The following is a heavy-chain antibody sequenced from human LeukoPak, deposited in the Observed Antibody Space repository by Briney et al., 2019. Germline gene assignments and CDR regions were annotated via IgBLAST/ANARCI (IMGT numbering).Heavy chain of an antibody. D-gene: IGHD6-13*01. J-gene: IGHJ6*02. CDR2: IIPILGIA. CDR1: GGTFSSYA. Sequence: SVKVSCKASGGTFSSYAISWVRQAPGQGLEWMGRIIPILGIANYAQKFQGRVTITADKSTSTAYMELSSLRSEDTVVYYCARVAAAAGMRYYYGMDVWGQGTTVTVSS. CDR3: ARVAAAAGMRYYYGMDV. V-gene: IGHV1-69*04.